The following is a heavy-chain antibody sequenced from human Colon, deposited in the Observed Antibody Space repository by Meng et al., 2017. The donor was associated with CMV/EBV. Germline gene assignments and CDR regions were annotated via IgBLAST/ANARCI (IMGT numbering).Heavy chain of an antibody. CDR2: ISSTGGST. J-gene: IGHJ6*02. D-gene: IGHD2-2*01. CDR3: AKAPSPCTTTSCYLRHGMDV. V-gene: IGHV3-23*01. CDR1: FSTYA. Sequence: FSTYAITWVRQAPGKGLEWVSSISSTGGSTYYADSVKGRFTISRDNSKNTLYLQLNSLRGEDTAVYYCAKAPSPCTTTSCYLRHGMDVWGQGTLVTVSS.